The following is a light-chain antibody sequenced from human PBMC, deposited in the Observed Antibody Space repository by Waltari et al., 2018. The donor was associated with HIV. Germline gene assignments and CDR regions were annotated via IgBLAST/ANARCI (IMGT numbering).Light chain of an antibody. CDR2: LNSDGRH. J-gene: IGLJ3*02. V-gene: IGLV4-69*01. CDR1: SGHSSHA. Sequence: QLVLTQSPSASASLGASVKLPCTLRSGHSSHALACPQQQPEKGPRYLMTLNSDGRHSKGDGIPDRFSGSSSGAERYLTIASLQSEDEADYYCQTWGTGIPWVFGGGTKLTVL. CDR3: QTWGTGIPWV.